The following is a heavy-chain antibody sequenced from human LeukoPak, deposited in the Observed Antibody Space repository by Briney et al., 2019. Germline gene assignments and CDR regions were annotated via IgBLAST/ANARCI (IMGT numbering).Heavy chain of an antibody. J-gene: IGHJ4*02. CDR2: ISYDGSDK. D-gene: IGHD3/OR15-3a*01. CDR3: ARAMIQSGLDFDY. Sequence: GGSLRLSCAASGFTFSNYGMHWVRQAPGKGLEWVAVISYDGSDKYYAGSVKGRFTISKDNSKNTLYLQMNSLRAVDTAVYYCARAMIQSGLDFDYWGQGTLVTVSS. V-gene: IGHV3-30*03. CDR1: GFTFSNYG.